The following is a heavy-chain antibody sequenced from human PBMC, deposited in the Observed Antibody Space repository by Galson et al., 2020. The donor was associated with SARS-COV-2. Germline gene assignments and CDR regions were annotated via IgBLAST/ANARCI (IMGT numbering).Heavy chain of an antibody. CDR3: ARLDAYGPGY. D-gene: IGHD2-21*01. V-gene: IGHV3-48*03. Sequence: TGGSLRLSCAASGFSFSNYEMNWVRQAPGKGLEWISYISSSGRTIHYADSVKGRFTISRDNAKSSLSLQMNSLRVEDTAVYYCARLDAYGPGYWGQGTLVTVSS. J-gene: IGHJ4*02. CDR2: ISSSGRTI. CDR1: GFSFSNYE.